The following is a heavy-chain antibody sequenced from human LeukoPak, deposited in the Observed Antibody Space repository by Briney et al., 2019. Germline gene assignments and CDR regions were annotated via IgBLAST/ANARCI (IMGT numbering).Heavy chain of an antibody. Sequence: PSETLSLTCTVSGGSISSSSYYWGWIRQPPGKGLEWIGSIYYSGSTYYNPSLKSRVTISVDTSKNQFSLKLSSVTAADTAVYYCARGVSFDIVVVITLGWFDPWGQGTLVTVSS. CDR3: ARGVSFDIVVVITLGWFDP. J-gene: IGHJ5*02. CDR2: IYYSGST. CDR1: GGSISSSSYY. V-gene: IGHV4-39*07. D-gene: IGHD3-22*01.